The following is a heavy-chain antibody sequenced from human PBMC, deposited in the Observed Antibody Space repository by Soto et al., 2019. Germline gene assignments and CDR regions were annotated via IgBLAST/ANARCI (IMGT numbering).Heavy chain of an antibody. J-gene: IGHJ3*02. D-gene: IGHD3-9*01. V-gene: IGHV4-31*03. CDR3: ARDRRSDILTGYSFHAFDI. Sequence: SVTMSLTCTVAGGNIISGGCYWSRISKHPGKGLEWIGYIYYSGSTYYNPSLKSRVTISVDTSKNQFSLKLSSVTAADTAVYYCARDRRSDILTGYSFHAFDIWGQGTMVTVSS. CDR1: GGNIISGGCY. CDR2: IYYSGST.